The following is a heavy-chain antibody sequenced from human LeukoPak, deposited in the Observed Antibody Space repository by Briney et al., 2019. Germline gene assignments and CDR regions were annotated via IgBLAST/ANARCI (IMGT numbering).Heavy chain of an antibody. CDR2: INPNSGGT. CDR3: ARVTFSVAGPHHFDY. V-gene: IGHV1-2*02. Sequence: ASVKVSCKASGYTFTGYYMHWVRQAPGQGLEWMGWINPNSGGTNYAQKFQGRVTMTRDTSISTAYMELSRLRSDDTAVYYCARVTFSVAGPHHFDYWGQGTLVTVSS. CDR1: GYTFTGYY. D-gene: IGHD6-19*01. J-gene: IGHJ4*02.